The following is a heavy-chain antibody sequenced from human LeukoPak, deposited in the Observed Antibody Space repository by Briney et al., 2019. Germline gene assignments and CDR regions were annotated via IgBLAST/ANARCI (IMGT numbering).Heavy chain of an antibody. Sequence: GRSLRLSCAASGFIFSCCGMHWVRQAPGKGLEWVALISFDGSKYYADSVKGRFTISRDNSKNTLYLQMNSLRSEDTAVYYCARGELPITYYYDSSGYYSFDYWGQGTLVTVSS. CDR3: ARGELPITYYYDSSGYYSFDY. V-gene: IGHV3-30*03. CDR1: GFIFSCCG. J-gene: IGHJ4*02. CDR2: ISFDGSK. D-gene: IGHD3-22*01.